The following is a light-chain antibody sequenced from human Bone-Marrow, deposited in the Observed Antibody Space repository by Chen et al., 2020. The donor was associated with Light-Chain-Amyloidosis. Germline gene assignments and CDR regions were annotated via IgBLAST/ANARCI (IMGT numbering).Light chain of an antibody. V-gene: IGLV2-14*01. J-gene: IGLJ1*01. CDR2: EVT. Sequence: QSALTQPASVSGSPGQSITISCTGTSSDVGGDNHVSWYQQHPDKAPKLMIYEVTKRPSWVPHRFSGAESDNAASVTISGRRTEDEAAYFGSSYAIANTLVFGSGTRVTVL. CDR1: SSDVGGDNH. CDR3: SSYAIANTLV.